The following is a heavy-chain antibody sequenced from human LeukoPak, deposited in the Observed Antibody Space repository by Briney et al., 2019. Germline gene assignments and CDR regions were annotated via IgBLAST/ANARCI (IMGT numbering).Heavy chain of an antibody. CDR3: ARHYGP. D-gene: IGHD3-16*01. J-gene: IGHJ4*02. Sequence: PSETLSLTCAVYGGSFSGYYWSWIRQPPGKGLEWIGGINHSGSTNYNPSLKSRVTISVDTSKNQFSLKLNSVTATDTAVYYCARHYGPWGQRTLVTVSS. CDR2: INHSGST. V-gene: IGHV4-34*01. CDR1: GGSFSGYY.